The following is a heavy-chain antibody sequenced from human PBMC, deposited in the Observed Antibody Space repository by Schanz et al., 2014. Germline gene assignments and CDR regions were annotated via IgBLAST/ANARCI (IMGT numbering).Heavy chain of an antibody. CDR2: INSDGSIT. CDR3: ARRGVDGLDV. Sequence: EVQLVESGGGLVQPGGSLRLSCAASGFTFSTYAMTWVRQAPGKGLVWVSRINSDGSITTYADSVKGRFTISRDNAKNTLYLQMSSLRAEDTAVYYCARRGVDGLDVWGQGTTVTVSS. D-gene: IGHD3-10*01. J-gene: IGHJ6*02. CDR1: GFTFSTYA. V-gene: IGHV3-74*02.